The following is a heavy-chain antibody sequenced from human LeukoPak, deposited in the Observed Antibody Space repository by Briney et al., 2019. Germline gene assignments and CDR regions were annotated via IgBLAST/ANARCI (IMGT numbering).Heavy chain of an antibody. CDR2: IYSGGST. J-gene: IGHJ4*02. CDR1: GFTVSSNC. CDR3: ARVYGSGSYYVDY. Sequence: PGGSLRLSCAASGFTVSSNCMSWVRQAPGKGLEWVSVIYSGGSTYYADSVKGRFTISRDNSKNTLYLQMNSLRAEDTAVYYCARVYGSGSYYVDYWGQGTLVTVSS. D-gene: IGHD3-10*01. V-gene: IGHV3-66*01.